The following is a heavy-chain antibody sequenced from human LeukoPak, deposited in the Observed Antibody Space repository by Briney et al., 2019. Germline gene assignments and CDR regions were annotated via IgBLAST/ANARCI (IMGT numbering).Heavy chain of an antibody. Sequence: SETLSLTCTVSSGSISSGDYYWGWIRQPPGKGLEWIGYIYYSGSTYYNPSLKSRVTISVDTSKNQFSLNLSSVTAADTAVYYCARVGKYCGGDCYSVKYWGQGTLVTVSS. J-gene: IGHJ4*02. CDR2: IYYSGST. V-gene: IGHV4-30-4*08. CDR1: SGSISSGDYY. CDR3: ARVGKYCGGDCYSVKY. D-gene: IGHD2-21*01.